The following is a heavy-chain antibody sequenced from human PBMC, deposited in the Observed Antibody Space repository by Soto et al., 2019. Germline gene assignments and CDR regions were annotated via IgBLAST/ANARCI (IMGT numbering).Heavy chain of an antibody. Sequence: SETLSLTCAVYGGSFSGYYWSWIRQPPGKGLEWIGEINHSGSTNYNPSLKSRVTISVDTSKNQFSLKLSSVTAADTAVYYCARGERSNRIMITFGGGNWFDPWGQGTLVTVSS. D-gene: IGHD3-16*01. CDR2: INHSGST. CDR3: ARGERSNRIMITFGGGNWFDP. J-gene: IGHJ5*02. CDR1: GGSFSGYY. V-gene: IGHV4-34*01.